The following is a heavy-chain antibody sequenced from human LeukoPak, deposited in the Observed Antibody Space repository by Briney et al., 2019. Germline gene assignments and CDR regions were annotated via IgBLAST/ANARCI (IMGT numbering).Heavy chain of an antibody. CDR1: GGTFSSYA. V-gene: IGHV1-69*05. Sequence: SVKVSCKASGGTFSSYAISWVRQAPGQGLEWMGGIIPIFGTANYAQKFQGRVTITTDESTSTAYMELSSLRSEDTAVYYCASMDYDSSGYSSFWGQGTLVTVPS. CDR2: IIPIFGTA. J-gene: IGHJ4*02. D-gene: IGHD3-22*01. CDR3: ASMDYDSSGYSSF.